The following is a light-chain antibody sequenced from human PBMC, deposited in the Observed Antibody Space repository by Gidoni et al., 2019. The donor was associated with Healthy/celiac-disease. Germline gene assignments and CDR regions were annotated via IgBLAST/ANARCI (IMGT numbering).Light chain of an antibody. J-gene: IGLJ1*01. CDR2: DVY. V-gene: IGLV2-14*03. Sequence: QSALTQPASVSGSPGQSITISCTGTSNDVGSYNYVSWYQQPPGKAPKLMIYDVYNRPSGVSNRFSGSKSGSTASLSISGLQAEDEADYYCSSYTSTSTLYVFGTGTKVTVL. CDR3: SSYTSTSTLYV. CDR1: SNDVGSYNY.